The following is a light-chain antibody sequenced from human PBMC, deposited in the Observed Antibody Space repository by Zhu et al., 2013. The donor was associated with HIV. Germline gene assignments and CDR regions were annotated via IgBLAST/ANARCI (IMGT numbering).Light chain of an antibody. CDR3: CSYAGSSTYVV. CDR2: EGS. V-gene: IGLV2-23*01. CDR1: SSDVGGHNY. J-gene: IGLJ2*01. Sequence: QSALTQPASVSGSFGQSIAISCSGTSSDVGGHNYVSWYQQHPTRAPKLIIYEGSKRPSGVSNRFSGSKSGNTASLTISGLQAEDEADYYCCSYAGSSTYVVFGGGTKLTVL.